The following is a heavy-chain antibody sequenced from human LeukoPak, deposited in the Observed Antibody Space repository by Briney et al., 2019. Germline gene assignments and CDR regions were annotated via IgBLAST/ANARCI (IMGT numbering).Heavy chain of an antibody. CDR1: GGTFSSYA. CDR3: ARGEGPYYYGSGSYAFDY. Sequence: ASVKISCKASGGTFSSYAISWVRQAPGQGLEWMGGIIPIFGTANYAQKFQGRVTITADESTSTAYMELSSLRSEDTAVYYCARGEGPYYYGSGSYAFDYWGQGTLVTVSS. D-gene: IGHD3-10*01. J-gene: IGHJ4*02. CDR2: IIPIFGTA. V-gene: IGHV1-69*13.